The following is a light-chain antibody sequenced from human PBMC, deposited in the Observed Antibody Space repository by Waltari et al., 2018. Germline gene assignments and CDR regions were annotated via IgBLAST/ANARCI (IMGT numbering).Light chain of an antibody. J-gene: IGKJ1*01. CDR2: DAY. CDR1: PSIVKY. Sequence: DIVVTPFLGTLSLSAGERATLSCRASPSIVKYLAWYQLRPGPAPRLLIYDAYIRAAGIPDRFSGSGSGTDFSLTISRLEPDDFAMYYCQHYVRLPVTFGQGTKVEIK. V-gene: IGKV3-20*01. CDR3: QHYVRLPVT.